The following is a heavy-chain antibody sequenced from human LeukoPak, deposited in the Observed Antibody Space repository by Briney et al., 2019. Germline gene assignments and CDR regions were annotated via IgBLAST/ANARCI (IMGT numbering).Heavy chain of an antibody. Sequence: AGGSLRLSCTASEFTFSSYWMSWVRQTPGKGLEWVAYTKQDGSEEYYVDSVKGRFTISRDNPKDTLFLHMSSLRDEDTAVYYCVKDRPPNVFYFDSQPFGRWGQGTLVIVSS. CDR3: VKDRPPNVFYFDSQPFGR. V-gene: IGHV3-7*03. CDR1: EFTFSSYW. J-gene: IGHJ1*01. D-gene: IGHD3-22*01. CDR2: TKQDGSEE.